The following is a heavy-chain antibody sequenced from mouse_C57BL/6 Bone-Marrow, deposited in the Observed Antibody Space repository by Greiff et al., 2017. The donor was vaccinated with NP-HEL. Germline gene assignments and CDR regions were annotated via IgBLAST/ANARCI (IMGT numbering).Heavy chain of an antibody. D-gene: IGHD2-4*01. V-gene: IGHV3-6*01. CDR1: GYSITSGYY. CDR2: ISYDGSN. CDR3: ARAYYDRDY. Sequence: EVQRVESGPGLVKPSQSLSLTCSVTGYSITSGYYWNWIRQFPGNKLEWMGYISYDGSNNYNPSLKNRISITRDTSKNQFFLKLNSVTTEDTATYYCARAYYDRDYWGQGTTLTVSS. J-gene: IGHJ2*01.